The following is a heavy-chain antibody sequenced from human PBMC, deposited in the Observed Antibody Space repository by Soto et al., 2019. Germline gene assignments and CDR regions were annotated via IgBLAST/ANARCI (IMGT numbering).Heavy chain of an antibody. J-gene: IGHJ5*02. Sequence: SGPTLVNPTQTLTLTCTFSGFSLSTSGVGVGWIRQPPGKALEWLALIYWNDDKRYSPSLKSRLTITKDTSKNQVVLTMTNMDPVDTATYYCAHSSSYDILTGYTWFDPWRQGTLVTVPS. V-gene: IGHV2-5*01. CDR1: GFSLSTSGVG. CDR2: IYWNDDK. D-gene: IGHD3-9*01. CDR3: AHSSSYDILTGYTWFDP.